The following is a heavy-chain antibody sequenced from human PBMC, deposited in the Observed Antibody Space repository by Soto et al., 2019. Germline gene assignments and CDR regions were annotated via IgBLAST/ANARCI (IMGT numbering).Heavy chain of an antibody. CDR3: ATDSREQEQLDPHFYYYYGMDV. D-gene: IGHD6-13*01. V-gene: IGHV3-30*03. J-gene: IGHJ6*02. CDR1: GFTFSSYG. CDR2: TSYDGSNK. Sequence: QVQLVESGGGVVQPGRSLRLSCVASGFTFSSYGMHWVRQAPGKGLEWVAVTSYDGSNKYYADSVKGRFTISRDNSKKTLYLQMNSLRAEDTAVYYCATDSREQEQLDPHFYYYYGMDVWGQGTTVTVSS.